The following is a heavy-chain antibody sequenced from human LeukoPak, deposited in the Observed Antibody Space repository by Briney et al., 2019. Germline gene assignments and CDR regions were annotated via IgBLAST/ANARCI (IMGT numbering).Heavy chain of an antibody. CDR2: ISYDGSNK. CDR1: GFTFSSYA. Sequence: GGSLRLSCAASGFTFSSYAMHWVRQAPGKGLEWVAVISYDGSNKYYADSVKGRFTISRDNSKNTLYLQMNSLRAEDTALYYCARDALGGEPGDYWGQGTLVTVSS. D-gene: IGHD3-16*01. CDR3: ARDALGGEPGDY. J-gene: IGHJ4*02. V-gene: IGHV3-30*04.